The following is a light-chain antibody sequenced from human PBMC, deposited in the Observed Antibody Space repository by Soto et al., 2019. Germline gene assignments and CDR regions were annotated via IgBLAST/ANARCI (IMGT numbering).Light chain of an antibody. CDR3: QQYAFSPGS. Sequence: EIVLTQYPGTVSLSPGERATLSCRASQDIGHNYLAWYQHKPGQAPRLLIYGAFTRATGIPSRFSGSGSGTDFTLTISRLEPGDFALYYCQQYAFSPGSFGQGTKVEI. CDR2: GAF. CDR1: QDIGHNY. V-gene: IGKV3-20*01. J-gene: IGKJ1*01.